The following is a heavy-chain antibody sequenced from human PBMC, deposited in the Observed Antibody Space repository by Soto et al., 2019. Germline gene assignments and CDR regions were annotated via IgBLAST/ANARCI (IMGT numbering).Heavy chain of an antibody. D-gene: IGHD6-19*01. CDR3: AKDLPHSSGWDLFDY. V-gene: IGHV3-23*01. J-gene: IGHJ4*02. CDR2: ISGSGGST. Sequence: QAPGKGLEWVSAISGSGGSTYYADSVKGRFTISRDNSKNTLYLQMNSLRAEDTAVYYCAKDLPHSSGWDLFDYWGQGTLVTVSS.